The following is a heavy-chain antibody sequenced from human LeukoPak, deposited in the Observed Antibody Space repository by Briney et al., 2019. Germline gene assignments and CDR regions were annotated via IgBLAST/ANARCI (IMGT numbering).Heavy chain of an antibody. D-gene: IGHD2-15*01. CDR1: GGSFSGYY. Sequence: SETLSLTCAVYGGSFSGYYWSWIRQPPGKGLEWIGEINHSGSTNYNPSLKSRVTKSVDTSKNQFSLKLSSVTAADTAVYYCASQSGALDYWGQGTLVTVSS. CDR2: INHSGST. CDR3: ASQSGALDY. J-gene: IGHJ4*02. V-gene: IGHV4-34*01.